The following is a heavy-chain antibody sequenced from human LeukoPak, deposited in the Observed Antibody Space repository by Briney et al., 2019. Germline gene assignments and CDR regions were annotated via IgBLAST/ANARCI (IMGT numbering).Heavy chain of an antibody. CDR3: ARDPQDYGSGRGYFDY. J-gene: IGHJ4*02. D-gene: IGHD3-10*01. CDR1: GDSISTSNSY. Sequence: SSETLSLTCTVSGDSISTSNSYWGWIRRPPGGGLGWFGRIYYSGRTYYNPSLKSRVTISVDTSKNQFSLKLSSVTAADTAVYYCARDPQDYGSGRGYFDYWGQGTLVTASS. CDR2: IYYSGRT. V-gene: IGHV4-39*02.